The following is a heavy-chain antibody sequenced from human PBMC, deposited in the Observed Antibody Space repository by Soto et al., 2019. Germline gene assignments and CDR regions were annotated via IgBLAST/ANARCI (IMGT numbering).Heavy chain of an antibody. D-gene: IGHD3-10*01. Sequence: GASVQGYCQASGSTFPNYVINWVRQEPEQGLEWMGWISTYTGNTNYAQKLQGRVTMTTDTSTSTAYMELRSLRSDDTAVYYCARGYYYGSGRPTPGGMDVWGQGTTVTVSS. V-gene: IGHV1-18*01. CDR3: ARGYYYGSGRPTPGGMDV. J-gene: IGHJ6*02. CDR2: ISTYTGNT. CDR1: GSTFPNYV.